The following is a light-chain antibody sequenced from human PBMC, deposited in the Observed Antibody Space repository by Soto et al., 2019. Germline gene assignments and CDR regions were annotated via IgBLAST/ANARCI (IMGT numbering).Light chain of an antibody. J-gene: IGKJ1*01. CDR2: GAS. Sequence: EIVLTQSPGTLSLFPGERATLSCRASQSVDSTYLAWYQQKPGRAPRLLIYGASSRDTDIPDRFSGSGSGTDFTLTISGLEPEDSAVYYCHQYGSSPTCGQGTKVDIK. V-gene: IGKV3-20*01. CDR3: HQYGSSPT. CDR1: QSVDSTY.